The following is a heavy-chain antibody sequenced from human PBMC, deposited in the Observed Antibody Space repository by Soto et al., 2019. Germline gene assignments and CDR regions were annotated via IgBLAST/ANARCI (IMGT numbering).Heavy chain of an antibody. V-gene: IGHV4-30-4*01. J-gene: IGHJ6*02. D-gene: IGHD4-17*01. CDR3: VREDDGGDRDYYGLDV. CDR2: IHYSGSV. Sequence: QVQLQESGPGLVRPSQTLSLTCTVSGGSISSDHYHWTWIRQTPGKGLEWIGYIHYSGSVYYNPSLQRRVTMSVATSKNLFSLKLSSVTAADTAVYFCVREDDGGDRDYYGLDVWGQGTTVTVSS. CDR1: GGSISSDHYH.